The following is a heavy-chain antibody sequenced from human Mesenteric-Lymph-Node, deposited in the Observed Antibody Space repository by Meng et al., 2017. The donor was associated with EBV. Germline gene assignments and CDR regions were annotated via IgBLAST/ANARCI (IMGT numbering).Heavy chain of an antibody. D-gene: IGHD1-20*01. V-gene: IGHV1-69*06. J-gene: IGHJ4*02. CDR1: GGSFNSFS. CDR3: TTGHYNWKYIDY. CDR2: IIPAFGGV. Sequence: QGQLLQFGAEVKKPGSSVKVSCKTSGGSFNSFSVIWVRQAPGQGLEWMGGIIPAFGGVDYAQMFQDRVTITADTSTDTAYMEVSSLRAEDTAVYFCTTGHYNWKYIDYWGQGTLVTVSS.